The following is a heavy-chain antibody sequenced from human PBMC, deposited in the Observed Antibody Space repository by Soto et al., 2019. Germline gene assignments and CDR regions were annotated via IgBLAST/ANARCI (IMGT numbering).Heavy chain of an antibody. CDR3: ARAVPAGNAFDI. V-gene: IGHV1-18*01. D-gene: IGHD2-2*01. Sequence: QVLLVQSGAEVKKPGASVKVSCKASGYTFTTYGFTWVRQAPGQGLEWMGWINSYNGYTNYAQNFQGRVTMTTETSTSTAYMDLRSLRSDDTAVYYCARAVPAGNAFDIWGQGTMVTVSS. J-gene: IGHJ3*02. CDR2: INSYNGYT. CDR1: GYTFTTYG.